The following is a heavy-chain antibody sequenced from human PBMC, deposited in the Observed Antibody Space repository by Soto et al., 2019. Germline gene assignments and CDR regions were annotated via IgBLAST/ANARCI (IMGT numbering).Heavy chain of an antibody. J-gene: IGHJ5*02. Sequence: QVQLQESGPGLVKPSQTLSLTCTVSGGSISSGDYYWSWIRQPPGKGLEWIGYIYYSGNTYYHPSLKTRVTMSVDTSMNHFSLNLNSVTAADTAVYYCARTRVAAAGKGDWFDPWGQGNLVTVSS. CDR3: ARTRVAAAGKGDWFDP. CDR1: GGSISSGDYY. CDR2: IYYSGNT. V-gene: IGHV4-30-4*01. D-gene: IGHD6-13*01.